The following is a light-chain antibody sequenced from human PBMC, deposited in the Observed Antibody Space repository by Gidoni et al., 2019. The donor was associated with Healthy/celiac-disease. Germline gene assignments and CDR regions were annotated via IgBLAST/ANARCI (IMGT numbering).Light chain of an antibody. J-gene: IGKJ5*01. CDR3: QQLKNPSIT. CDR1: QGISSY. CDR2: AAS. Sequence: IQLTQSPSSLSASVGDRVTITCRASQGISSYLAWYQQKPGKAPKLLIYAASTLQSGVPSRFSGSGSGTDFTLTISSLQPEDFATYYCQQLKNPSITFGQGTRLEIK. V-gene: IGKV1-9*01.